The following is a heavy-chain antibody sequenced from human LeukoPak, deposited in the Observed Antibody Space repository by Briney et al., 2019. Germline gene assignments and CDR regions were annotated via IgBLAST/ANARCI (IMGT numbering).Heavy chain of an antibody. V-gene: IGHV3-23*01. Sequence: GGSLRLSCATSGFTFSSYTMTWVRQAPGKGLEYVSGIGTSASSTTYADSVKGRFTISRDNSKNTLYLQMNSLRVEGTAVYYCAKDPNWDRGYWGQGTLVTVSS. J-gene: IGHJ4*02. CDR3: AKDPNWDRGY. D-gene: IGHD7-27*01. CDR2: IGTSASST. CDR1: GFTFSSYT.